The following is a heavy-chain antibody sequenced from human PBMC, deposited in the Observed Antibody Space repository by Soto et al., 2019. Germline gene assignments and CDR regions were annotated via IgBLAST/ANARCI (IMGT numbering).Heavy chain of an antibody. CDR3: AREGAPVPAAMFPWFYP. CDR1: GYTFTSYA. J-gene: IGHJ5*02. D-gene: IGHD2-2*01. V-gene: IGHV1-3*01. Sequence: QVQLVQSGAEVKKPGASVKVSCKASGYTFTSYAMHWVRQAPGQRLEWMGWINAGDGNTKYSQKVWERVTITRDTSASTAYMTLSSLRSEDTAVYYCAREGAPVPAAMFPWFYPWGQGTLVTVSS. CDR2: INAGDGNT.